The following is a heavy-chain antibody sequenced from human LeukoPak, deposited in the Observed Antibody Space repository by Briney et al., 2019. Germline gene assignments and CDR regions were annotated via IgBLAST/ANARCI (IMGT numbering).Heavy chain of an antibody. J-gene: IGHJ6*03. D-gene: IGHD3-9*01. CDR2: IYTSGST. V-gene: IGHV4-61*02. Sequence: SETLSLTCTVSGGSISSGSYYWSWIRQPAGKGLEWIGRIYTSGSTNYNPSLKSRVTISVDTSKNQFSLKLSSVTAADTAVYYCARVLTQTPYYYYYMDVWGKGTTVTVSS. CDR1: GGSISSGSYY. CDR3: ARVLTQTPYYYYYMDV.